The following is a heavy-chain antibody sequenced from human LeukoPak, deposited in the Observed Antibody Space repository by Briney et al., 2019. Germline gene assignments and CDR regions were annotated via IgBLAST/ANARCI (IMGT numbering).Heavy chain of an antibody. D-gene: IGHD3-10*01. V-gene: IGHV3-21*01. CDR3: AREGLAGRYYYYYYMDV. J-gene: IGHJ6*03. CDR2: ISSSSTYI. CDR1: GFTFSSYS. Sequence: GGSLRLPCAASGFTFSSYSMNWVRQAPGKGLECVSSISSSSTYIYYADSVKGRFTISRDNAKNSLYLQMNSLRAEDTAVYYCAREGLAGRYYYYYYMDVWGKGTTVTISS.